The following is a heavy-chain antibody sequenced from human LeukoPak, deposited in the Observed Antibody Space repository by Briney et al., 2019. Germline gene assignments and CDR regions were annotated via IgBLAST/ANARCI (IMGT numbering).Heavy chain of an antibody. Sequence: SETLSLTCTVSGGSISSGDYYWSWIRQPPGKGLEWIGYIYYSGSTYYNPSLKSRVTISVDTSKNQFSLKLSSVTAADTAVNYCARDGGMRGVDYWGQGTLVTVSS. CDR1: GGSISSGDYY. J-gene: IGHJ4*02. D-gene: IGHD3-16*01. CDR3: ARDGGMRGVDY. CDR2: IYYSGST. V-gene: IGHV4-30-4*01.